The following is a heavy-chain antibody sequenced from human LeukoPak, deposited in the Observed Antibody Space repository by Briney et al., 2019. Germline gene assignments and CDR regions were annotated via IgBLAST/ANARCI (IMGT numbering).Heavy chain of an antibody. CDR2: ISAYNGNT. V-gene: IGHV1-18*01. J-gene: IGHJ4*02. Sequence: ASVKVSCKASGYTFTSYGISWVRQAPGQGLEWMGWISAYNGNTDYAQKLQGRVTMTTDTSTSTAYMELRSLRSDDTAVYYCARDFYNYYDSRCPGYWGQGTLVTVSS. CDR1: GYTFTSYG. CDR3: ARDFYNYYDSRCPGY. D-gene: IGHD3-22*01.